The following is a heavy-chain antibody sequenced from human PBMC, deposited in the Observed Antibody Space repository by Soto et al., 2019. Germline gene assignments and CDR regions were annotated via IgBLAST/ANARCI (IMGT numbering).Heavy chain of an antibody. Sequence: SETLSLTCAVYGGSFSGYYWSWIRQPPGKGLEWIGEINHSGSTNYNPSLKSRVTISVDTSKNQFSLKLSSVTAADTAVYYCARDRKLGYCSSTSCYKYYYYGMDVWGQGTTVTVSS. D-gene: IGHD2-2*02. CDR1: GGSFSGYY. CDR3: ARDRKLGYCSSTSCYKYYYYGMDV. CDR2: INHSGST. V-gene: IGHV4-34*01. J-gene: IGHJ6*02.